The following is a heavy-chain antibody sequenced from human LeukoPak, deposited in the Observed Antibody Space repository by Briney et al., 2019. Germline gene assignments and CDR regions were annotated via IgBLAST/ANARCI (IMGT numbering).Heavy chain of an antibody. CDR3: ARSRGRKVTPFDY. J-gene: IGHJ4*02. Sequence: SETLSLTCTVSGGSISSSSYYWVWIRQPPGTGLEWIGCIYYSGSTYYNPPLKSRFTISLDTSNNQFSLNLNSVTAADTAVYYCARSRGRKVTPFDYWGQGILVTVSS. CDR2: IYYSGST. CDR1: GGSISSSSYY. D-gene: IGHD3-10*01. V-gene: IGHV4-39*07.